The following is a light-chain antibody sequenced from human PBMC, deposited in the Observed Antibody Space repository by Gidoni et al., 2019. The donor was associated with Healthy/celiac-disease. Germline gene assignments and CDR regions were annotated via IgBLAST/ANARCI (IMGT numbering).Light chain of an antibody. V-gene: IGLV2-14*01. CDR3: SSYTSSSTRV. J-gene: IGLJ3*02. CDR1: SSDVGGYTY. CDR2: DVS. Sequence: QSALTQPASVSGSPGQSITISCTGTSSDVGGYTYVSWYQQHPGKAPKLRLYDVSNRPSGVSKRFSGSKSGNTASLTISGLQAEDEADYYCSSYTSSSTRVFGGGTKLTVL.